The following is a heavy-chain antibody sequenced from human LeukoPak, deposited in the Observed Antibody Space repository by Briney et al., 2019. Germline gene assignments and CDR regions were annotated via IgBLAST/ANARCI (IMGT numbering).Heavy chain of an antibody. V-gene: IGHV3-48*02. CDR3: ARARYYASGPKFYFDY. Sequence: PGGSLRLSCAASGFTFSSYSMNWVRQAPGKGLEWVSYISSSSSTIYYADSVKGRFTISRDNAKNSLYLQMNSLRDEDTAVYYCARARYYASGPKFYFDYWGQGTLVTVSS. J-gene: IGHJ4*02. CDR1: GFTFSSYS. CDR2: ISSSSSTI. D-gene: IGHD1-26*01.